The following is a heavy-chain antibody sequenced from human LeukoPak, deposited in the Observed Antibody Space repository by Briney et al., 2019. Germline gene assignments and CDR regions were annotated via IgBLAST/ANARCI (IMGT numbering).Heavy chain of an antibody. V-gene: IGHV4-34*01. CDR2: INHSGIT. CDR1: GGSFSDYY. J-gene: IGHJ5*02. Sequence: PSETLSLTCAVYGGSFSDYYWNWIRQPPGKGLEWIGEINHSGITNYIASLKSRVTISVDTSKNQFSLKLSSVTAADTAVYYCARGDAKTTIIGGWFAPWAREPWSPSPQ. D-gene: IGHD1-20*01. CDR3: ARGDAKTTIIGGWFAP.